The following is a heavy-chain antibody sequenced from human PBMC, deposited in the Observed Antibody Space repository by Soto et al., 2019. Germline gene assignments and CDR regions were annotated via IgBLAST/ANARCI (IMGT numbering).Heavy chain of an antibody. J-gene: IGHJ6*02. V-gene: IGHV1-69*01. CDR2: IIPIFGTA. Sequence: QVQRVQSGAEVKKPGSSVKVSCKASGGTFSSYAISWVRQAPGQGLEWMGGIIPIFGTANYAQKFQGRVTITADESTSTAYMELSSLRSEDTAVYYCARDTPYDSSGYYYYYGMDVWGQGTTVTVSS. CDR3: ARDTPYDSSGYYYYYGMDV. CDR1: GGTFSSYA. D-gene: IGHD3-22*01.